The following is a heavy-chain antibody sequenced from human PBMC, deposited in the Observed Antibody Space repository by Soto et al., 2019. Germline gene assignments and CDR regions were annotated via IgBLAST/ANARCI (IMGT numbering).Heavy chain of an antibody. V-gene: IGHV2-5*01. J-gene: IGHJ6*02. CDR3: AHRHEYCTNGVCPDRYYYGMDV. Sequence: SGPTLVNPTQTLTLTCTFSGFSLSTSGVGVGWIRQPPGKALEWLALIYWNDDKRYSPSLKSRLTITKDTSKNQLVLTMTNMDPVDTATYYCAHRHEYCTNGVCPDRYYYGMDVWGQGTTVTVSS. D-gene: IGHD2-8*01. CDR1: GFSLSTSGVG. CDR2: IYWNDDK.